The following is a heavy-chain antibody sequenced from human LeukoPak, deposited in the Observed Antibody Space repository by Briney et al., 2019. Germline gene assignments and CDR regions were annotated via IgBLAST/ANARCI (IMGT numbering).Heavy chain of an antibody. CDR2: IYPGDSDT. V-gene: IGHV5-51*01. Sequence: GESLKISCKGSGYSFTSYWIGWVRQMPGKGLEWMGIIYPGDSDTRYSPSFQGQVTISADKSISTAYPQWSSLKASDTAMYYCASQANWDYYYYYMDVWGKGTTVTVSS. D-gene: IGHD7-27*01. J-gene: IGHJ6*03. CDR3: ASQANWDYYYYYMDV. CDR1: GYSFTSYW.